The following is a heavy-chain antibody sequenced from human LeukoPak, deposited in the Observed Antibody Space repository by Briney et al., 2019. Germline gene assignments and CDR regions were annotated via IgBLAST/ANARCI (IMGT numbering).Heavy chain of an antibody. D-gene: IGHD3-22*01. CDR1: GFTFSDYY. CDR2: ISNSGHTI. Sequence: GGSLRLSCAASGFTFSDYYMSWIRQAPGKGLEWFSYISNSGHTIYYADSVKGRFTISRDNAKNSLYLQMNSLRAEDTAVYYCSAGEGYYDSSDYYSAWAFNVWGQGTMVTVSS. J-gene: IGHJ3*01. CDR3: SAGEGYYDSSDYYSAWAFNV. V-gene: IGHV3-11*04.